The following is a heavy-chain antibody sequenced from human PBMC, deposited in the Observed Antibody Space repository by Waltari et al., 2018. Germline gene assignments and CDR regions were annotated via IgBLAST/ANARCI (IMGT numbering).Heavy chain of an antibody. CDR2: IYSGGST. CDR3: ARFNDHFDY. V-gene: IGHV3-53*01. CDR1: GFTVSSTY. J-gene: IGHJ4*02. Sequence: EVQLVESGGGLIQPGGSLGLSCAASGFTVSSTYMSWVRQAPGKGLECVSVIYSGGSTYYADSVKGRFTISRDNSKNTLYLQMNSLRAEDTAVYYCARFNDHFDYWGQGTLVTVSS.